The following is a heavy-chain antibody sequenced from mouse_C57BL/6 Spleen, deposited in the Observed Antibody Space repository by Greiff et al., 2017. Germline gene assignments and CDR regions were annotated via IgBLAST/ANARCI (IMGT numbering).Heavy chain of an antibody. CDR1: GYAFTNYL. D-gene: IGHD1-1*02. CDR2: INPGSGGT. CDR3: ARRGSYPYAMDY. V-gene: IGHV1-54*01. J-gene: IGHJ4*01. Sequence: QVQLQQSGAELVRPGTSVKVSCKASGYAFTNYLIEWVKQRPGQGLEWIGVINPGSGGTNYNEKFKGKATLTADKSSSTAYMQLSSLTSEDSAVYFCARRGSYPYAMDYWGQGTSVTVSS.